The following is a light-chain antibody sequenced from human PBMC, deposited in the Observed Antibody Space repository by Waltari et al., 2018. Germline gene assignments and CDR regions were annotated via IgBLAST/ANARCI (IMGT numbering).Light chain of an antibody. Sequence: EIVLTQSPVTLSLSPGERATLSCRASRSLGTSLAWYQQKPGQAPRLLMFDASDRAKCIPGRFTGSGSGTDFTLTICSLEPEDAAVDYCQQRSSWPPLPFGGGTKVEI. CDR1: RSLGTS. CDR3: QQRSSWPPLP. J-gene: IGKJ4*01. CDR2: DAS. V-gene: IGKV3-11*01.